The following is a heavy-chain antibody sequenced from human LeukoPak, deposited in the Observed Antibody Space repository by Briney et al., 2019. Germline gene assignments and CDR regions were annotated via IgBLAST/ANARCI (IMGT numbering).Heavy chain of an antibody. Sequence: SVKVSCKASGGTFSSYAISWVRQAPGQGLEWMGGIIPIFGTANYAQKFQGRATITADKSTSTAYMELSSLRSEDTAVYYCARGGEWELLVGALGFDYWGQGTLVTVSS. J-gene: IGHJ4*02. CDR1: GGTFSSYA. D-gene: IGHD1-26*01. CDR3: ARGGEWELLVGALGFDY. V-gene: IGHV1-69*06. CDR2: IIPIFGTA.